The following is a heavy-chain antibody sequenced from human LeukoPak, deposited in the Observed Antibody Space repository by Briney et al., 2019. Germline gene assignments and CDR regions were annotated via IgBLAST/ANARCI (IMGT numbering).Heavy chain of an antibody. Sequence: SETLSLTCAVTGASISSSNWWSWVRQPPGKGLEWIGEIYHSGSTNYKPSLKSRATISVDKSKNQFSLKLSSVTAADTAVYYCASRAPRDNYNRYLPIDYWGQGTLVTVSS. J-gene: IGHJ4*02. CDR2: IYHSGST. CDR3: ASRAPRDNYNRYLPIDY. D-gene: IGHD3-22*01. CDR1: GASISSSNW. V-gene: IGHV4-4*02.